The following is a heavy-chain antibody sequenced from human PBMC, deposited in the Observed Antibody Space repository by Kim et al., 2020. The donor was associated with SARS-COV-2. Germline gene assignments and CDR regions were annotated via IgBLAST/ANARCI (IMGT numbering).Heavy chain of an antibody. V-gene: IGHV4-59*01. CDR3: AKICGGDCYGSFDI. D-gene: IGHD2-21*02. Sequence: YHPHLKSRVTLSMDTSKNLFSLTLTSVTAADTAVYYCAKICGGDCYGSFDIWGQGTMVTVSS. J-gene: IGHJ3*02.